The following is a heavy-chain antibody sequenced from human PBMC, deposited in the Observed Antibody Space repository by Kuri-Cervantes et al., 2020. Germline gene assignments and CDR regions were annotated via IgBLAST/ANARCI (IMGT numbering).Heavy chain of an antibody. CDR2: ISYDGSNK. D-gene: IGHD3-22*01. CDR1: GFTFSSYG. V-gene: IGHV3-30*18. J-gene: IGHJ4*02. CDR3: AKYLVDSSGYYYTGFDY. Sequence: GESLKISCAASGFTFSSYGMHWVRQAPGKGLEWVAVISYDGSNKYYADSVKGRFTISRDNSKNTLYLQMNSLRAEDTAVYYCAKYLVDSSGYYYTGFDYWGQGTLVTVSS.